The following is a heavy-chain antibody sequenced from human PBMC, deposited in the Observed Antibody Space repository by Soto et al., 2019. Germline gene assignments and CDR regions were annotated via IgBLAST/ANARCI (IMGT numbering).Heavy chain of an antibody. V-gene: IGHV3-23*01. CDR1: GFTFSSYA. CDR2: VSGSGGGT. J-gene: IGHJ5*02. CDR3: AKREAGDVDKCMVSGS. Sequence: EVQLLESGGGLVQPGGSLRLSCAASGFTFSSYAMSWVRQIPGKGLEWIACVSGSGGGTDYADSVKGRFTISRDNSRNMLFLQMNSLTAEDSAVYYCAKREAGDVDKCMVSGSWGQGTLVTVSS. D-gene: IGHD5-18*01.